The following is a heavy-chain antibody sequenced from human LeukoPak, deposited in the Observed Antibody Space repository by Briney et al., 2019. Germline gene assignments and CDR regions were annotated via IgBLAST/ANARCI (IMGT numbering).Heavy chain of an antibody. CDR1: GFTVSSNY. CDR3: ARETGPNGFDP. Sequence: GGSLRLSCAASGFTVSSNYMSWVRQAPGKGLEWVSVIYSGGGTYYADSVKGRFTISRDNYKNTLYLQMNSLRAEYTAVYYCARETGPNGFDPWGQGTLVTVSS. V-gene: IGHV3-66*01. CDR2: IYSGGGT. J-gene: IGHJ5*02.